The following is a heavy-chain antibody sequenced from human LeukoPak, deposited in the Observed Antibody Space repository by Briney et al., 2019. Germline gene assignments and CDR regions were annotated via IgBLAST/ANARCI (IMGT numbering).Heavy chain of an antibody. CDR3: ARGQVPAARGYNWFDP. CDR2: INARGDT. D-gene: IGHD2-2*01. V-gene: IGHV4-34*01. CDR1: GWSFKDYY. J-gene: IGHJ5*02. Sequence: SETLSLTCAVYGWSFKDYYWNWIRQPPGKGLGWIGEINARGDTNYNPSLESRVTISVDTSKNQFSLRLTSMIAADTALYYCARGQVPAARGYNWFDPWGQGTLVTVSS.